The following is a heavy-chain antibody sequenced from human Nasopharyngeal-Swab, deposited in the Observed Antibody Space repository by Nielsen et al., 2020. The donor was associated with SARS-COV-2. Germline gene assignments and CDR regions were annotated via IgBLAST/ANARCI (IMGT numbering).Heavy chain of an antibody. D-gene: IGHD6-6*01. CDR2: IYYSGST. CDR3: ARSSIAARHSYGMDV. Sequence: WIRQPPGKGLEWIGSIYYSGSTYYNPSLKSRVTISVDTSKNQFSLKLSSVTAADTAVYYCARSSIAARHSYGMDVWGQGTTVTVSS. V-gene: IGHV4-39*07. J-gene: IGHJ6*02.